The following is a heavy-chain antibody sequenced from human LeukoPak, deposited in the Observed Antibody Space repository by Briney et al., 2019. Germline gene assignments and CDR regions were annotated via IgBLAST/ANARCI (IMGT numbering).Heavy chain of an antibody. D-gene: IGHD3-22*01. CDR3: ASTFGYYDSSGFFPE. V-gene: IGHV4-34*01. CDR1: GGSFSGYY. J-gene: IGHJ4*02. Sequence: TSKTLSLTCAVYGGSFSGYYWSWIRQPPGKGLEWIGEINHSGSTNYNPSLKSRVTISVDTSKNQFSLKLSSVTAADTAVYYCASTFGYYDSSGFFPEWGQGTLVTVSS. CDR2: INHSGST.